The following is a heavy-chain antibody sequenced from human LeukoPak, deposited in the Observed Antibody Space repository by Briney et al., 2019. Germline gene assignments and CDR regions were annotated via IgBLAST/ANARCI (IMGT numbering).Heavy chain of an antibody. J-gene: IGHJ6*02. Sequence: PSETLSLTCTVSGGSISSYYWSWIRQPPGKGLEWIGYIYYSGSTNYNPSLKSRVTISVDTSKNQFSLKLSSVTAADTAVYYCAREALVVPAASGRYYYYGMDVWGQGTTVTASS. CDR3: AREALVVPAASGRYYYYGMDV. CDR1: GGSISSYY. V-gene: IGHV4-59*01. CDR2: IYYSGST. D-gene: IGHD2-2*01.